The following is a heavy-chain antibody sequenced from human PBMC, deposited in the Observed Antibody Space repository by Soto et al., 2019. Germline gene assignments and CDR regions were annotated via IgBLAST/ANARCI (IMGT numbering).Heavy chain of an antibody. Sequence: ASVKVSCKASGYTCTGYYMHWVRQAPGQGLEWMGWINPNSGGTNYAQKFQGWVTMTRDTSISTAYMELSRLRSDDTAVYYCAREGGGSSGSDYFDYWGQGTLVTVSS. V-gene: IGHV1-2*04. D-gene: IGHD6-19*01. J-gene: IGHJ4*02. CDR3: AREGGGSSGSDYFDY. CDR1: GYTCTGYY. CDR2: INPNSGGT.